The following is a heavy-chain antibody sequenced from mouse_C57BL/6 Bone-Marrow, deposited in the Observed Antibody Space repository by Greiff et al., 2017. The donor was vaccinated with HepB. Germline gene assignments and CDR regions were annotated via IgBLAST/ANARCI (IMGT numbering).Heavy chain of an antibody. CDR3: TVDYGYAMDY. D-gene: IGHD1-1*02. CDR1: GFTFSNYW. CDR2: IRLKSDNYAT. J-gene: IGHJ4*01. V-gene: IGHV6-3*01. Sequence: EVQVVESGGGLVQPGGSMKLSCVASGFTFSNYWMNWVRQSPEKGLEWVAQIRLKSDNYATNYAESVKGRFTISRDDSKSSVYLQMNNLRAEDTGIYYCTVDYGYAMDYWGQGTSVTVSS.